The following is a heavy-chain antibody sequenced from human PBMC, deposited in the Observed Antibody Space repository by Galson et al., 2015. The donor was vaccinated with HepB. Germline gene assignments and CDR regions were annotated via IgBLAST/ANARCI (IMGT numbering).Heavy chain of an antibody. CDR3: ARGVGGITIFGVADYFDY. CDR2: ISSSSSYI. D-gene: IGHD3-3*01. J-gene: IGHJ4*02. V-gene: IGHV3-21*01. CDR1: GFTFSSYS. Sequence: SLRLSCAASGFTFSSYSMSWVRQAPGKGLEWVSSISSSSSYIYYADSVKGRFTISRDNAKNSLYLQMNSLRAEDTAVYYCARGVGGITIFGVADYFDYWGQGTLVTVSS.